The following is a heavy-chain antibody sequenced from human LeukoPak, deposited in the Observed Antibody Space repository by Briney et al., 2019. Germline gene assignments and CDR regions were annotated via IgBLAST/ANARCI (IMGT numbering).Heavy chain of an antibody. D-gene: IGHD6-13*01. J-gene: IGHJ4*02. V-gene: IGHV3-9*03. CDR1: GFTFDDYA. CDR3: AKDTGTAYSSSWYSD. Sequence: GGSLRLSCAASGFTFDDYAMHWVRQAPGKGLEWVSGISWNSGSIGYADSVKGRFTISRDNAKNSLYLQMNSLRAEDMALYYCAKDTGTAYSSSWYSDWGQGTLVTVSS. CDR2: ISWNSGSI.